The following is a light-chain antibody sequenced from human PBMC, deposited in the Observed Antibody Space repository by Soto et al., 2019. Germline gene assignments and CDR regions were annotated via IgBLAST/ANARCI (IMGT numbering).Light chain of an antibody. J-gene: IGLJ1*01. CDR1: SSDVGSYNL. V-gene: IGLV2-23*01. CDR2: EGT. Sequence: QSVLTQPASVSGSPGQSITISCTGTSSDVGSYNLVSWYQHHPGKAPKFLIYEGTKRPSGASNRFSGSKSGNTASLTISGLQAEDEADYYCCSYAGSSTYVFGTGTKVTVL. CDR3: CSYAGSSTYV.